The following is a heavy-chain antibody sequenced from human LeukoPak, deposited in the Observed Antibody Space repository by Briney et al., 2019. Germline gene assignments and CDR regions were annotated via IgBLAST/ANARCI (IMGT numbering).Heavy chain of an antibody. CDR1: VYTLTELS. V-gene: IGHV1-24*01. CDR3: ARAHYDILTGSPGVGH. Sequence: ASVKVSCKVSVYTLTELSMHWVRQAPGKWLEWMGGFDPEDGETIYAQKFQGRVTMTEDTSTDTAYMELSSLRSEDTAVYYCARAHYDILTGSPGVGHWGQGTLVTVSS. D-gene: IGHD3-9*01. CDR2: FDPEDGET. J-gene: IGHJ4*02.